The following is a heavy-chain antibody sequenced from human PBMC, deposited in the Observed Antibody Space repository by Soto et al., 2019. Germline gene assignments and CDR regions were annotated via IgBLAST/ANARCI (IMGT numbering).Heavy chain of an antibody. CDR3: AKDRGYYGSGSYYNDPLDY. D-gene: IGHD3-10*01. V-gene: IGHV3-30*18. CDR2: ISYDGSNK. J-gene: IGHJ4*02. CDR1: GFTFSSYG. Sequence: PGGSLRLSCAASGFTFSSYGMHWVRQAPGKGLEWVAVISYDGSNKYYADSVKGRFTISRDNSKNTLYLQMNSLRAEDTAVYYSAKDRGYYGSGSYYNDPLDYWGQGTLVTVSS.